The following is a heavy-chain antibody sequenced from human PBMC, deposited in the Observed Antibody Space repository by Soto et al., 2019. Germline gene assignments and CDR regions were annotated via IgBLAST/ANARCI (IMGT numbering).Heavy chain of an antibody. CDR1: GFTFSSYA. D-gene: IGHD3-22*01. J-gene: IGHJ3*02. Sequence: GGSLRLSCAASGFTFSSYAMSWVRQAPGKGLEWVSAISGSGGRTYYADSVKGRFTISRDNSKNTLYLQMNSLRAEDTAVYYCAKDVYYYDSSGYANDAFDIWGQGTMVTVSS. CDR3: AKDVYYYDSSGYANDAFDI. V-gene: IGHV3-23*01. CDR2: ISGSGGRT.